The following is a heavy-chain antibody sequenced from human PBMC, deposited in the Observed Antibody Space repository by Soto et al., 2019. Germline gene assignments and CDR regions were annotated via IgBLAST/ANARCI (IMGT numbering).Heavy chain of an antibody. CDR2: IIPIFGTA. CDR3: ARGGRSVVVAATPRWFDP. Sequence: QVQLVQSGAEVKKPGSSVKVSCKTSGDTFSTYAINWVRQAPGQGLEWMGGIIPIFGTANYAQKFQARVTITADRSTSTAYMEVSRLRSEDTAVYFCARGGRSVVVAATPRWFDPWGQGTLVTVSS. V-gene: IGHV1-69*06. D-gene: IGHD2-15*01. CDR1: GDTFSTYA. J-gene: IGHJ5*02.